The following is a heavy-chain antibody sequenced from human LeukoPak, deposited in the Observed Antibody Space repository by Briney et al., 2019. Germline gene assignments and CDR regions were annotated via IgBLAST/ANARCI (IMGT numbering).Heavy chain of an antibody. CDR1: GLSFGDYA. CDR2: ISWNSGSI. Sequence: GRSLRLSCAASGLSFGDYAMHWVRQAPGKGLEWVSGISWNSGSIVYADSVKGRFTISRDNAKNSLYLQMNSLRAEDTAAYYCARGATDTTRWFDPWGQGTLVIVSS. D-gene: IGHD1-7*01. CDR3: ARGATDTTRWFDP. V-gene: IGHV3-9*01. J-gene: IGHJ5*02.